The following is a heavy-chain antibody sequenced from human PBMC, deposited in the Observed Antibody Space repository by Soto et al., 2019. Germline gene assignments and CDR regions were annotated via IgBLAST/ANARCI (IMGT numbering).Heavy chain of an antibody. CDR1: GFTPSTYW. J-gene: IGHJ5*02. D-gene: IGHD2-15*01. V-gene: IGHV3-74*01. Sequence: GGSLRLSCAASGFTPSTYWMHWVRQVPGKGLVWVSRISSGGTYTNYAGSVKGRFTISRDSARNTLFLQMNYLTGEDTAVYYCARTFVDGMAGFGPWGQGTLVTVSS. CDR3: ARTFVDGMAGFGP. CDR2: ISSGGTYT.